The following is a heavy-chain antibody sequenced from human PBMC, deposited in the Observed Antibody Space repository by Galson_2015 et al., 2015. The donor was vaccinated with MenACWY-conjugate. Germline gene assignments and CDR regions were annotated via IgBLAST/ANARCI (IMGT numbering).Heavy chain of an antibody. CDR1: GGSISSSSYF. CDR3: ARRSARLTLGAFDI. V-gene: IGHV4-39*01. Sequence: ETLSLTCTVSGGSISSSSYFWGWIRQPPGKGLEWIGTISYSGSTHYNPSLNNRVTVSADTSKNQFSLNVNSATAADTALYYCARRSARLTLGAFDIWGQGTMVTVSS. J-gene: IGHJ3*02. D-gene: IGHD4-23*01. CDR2: ISYSGST.